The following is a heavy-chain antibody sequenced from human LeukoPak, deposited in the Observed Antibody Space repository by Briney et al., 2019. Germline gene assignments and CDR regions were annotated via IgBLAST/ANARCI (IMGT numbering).Heavy chain of an antibody. V-gene: IGHV3-23*01. CDR3: ARADTTGGYYFDY. CDR1: GFTLSSYA. Sequence: PGGSLRLSFSASGFTLSSYAMNSGPQAPGKGLEWVSAIGGSGSSRSYADSVKGRFAISRDNSKNTLYLQMNSLTAEDTAVYYSARADTTGGYYFDYWGQGTLVTVSS. J-gene: IGHJ4*02. D-gene: IGHD1-14*01. CDR2: IGGSGSSR.